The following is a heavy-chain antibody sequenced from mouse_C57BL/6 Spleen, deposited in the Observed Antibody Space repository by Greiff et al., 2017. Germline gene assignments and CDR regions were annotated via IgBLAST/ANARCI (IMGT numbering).Heavy chain of an antibody. CDR2: IYPGSGST. CDR3: AIMVYDDGFAY. CDR1: GYTFTSYW. Sequence: QVQLQQPGAELVKPGASVKMSCKASGYTFTSYWITWVTQRPGQGLEWIGNIYPGSGSTNYNEKFKSKATLTVDTSSSSAYMQLSRLTSEDSAVYDCAIMVYDDGFAYWGQGTLVTVSA. D-gene: IGHD2-3*01. V-gene: IGHV1-55*01. J-gene: IGHJ3*01.